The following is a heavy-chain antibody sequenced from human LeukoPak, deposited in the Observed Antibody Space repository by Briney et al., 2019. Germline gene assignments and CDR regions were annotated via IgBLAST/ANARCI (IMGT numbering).Heavy chain of an antibody. V-gene: IGHV3-23*01. CDR2: ISGSGGST. J-gene: IGHJ6*03. CDR1: GFTFSSYG. D-gene: IGHD6-13*01. CDR3: AKDAVAAAGVFGNLLYYYYMDV. Sequence: TGGSLRLSCAASGFTFSSYGMSWVRQAPGKGLEWVSAISGSGGSTYYADSVKGRFTISRDNSKNTLYLQMNSLRAEDTAVYYCAKDAVAAAGVFGNLLYYYYMDVWGKGTTVTISS.